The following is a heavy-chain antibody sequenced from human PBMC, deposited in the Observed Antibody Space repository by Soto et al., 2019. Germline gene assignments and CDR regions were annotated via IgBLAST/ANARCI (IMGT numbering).Heavy chain of an antibody. CDR2: IIPIFRTP. V-gene: IGHV1-69*12. J-gene: IGHJ6*02. D-gene: IGHD1-1*01. CDR1: GDTFDTFA. CDR3: ARNKDREQLGGNYYYALDV. Sequence: QVQLVQSGAEVLKPGSSVKVSCKASGDTFDTFAISWVRQAPGQGLEWMGGIIPIFRTPDYAQKFQGRVTITADVSTSTAYMELSSPRSEDTAVYYCARNKDREQLGGNYYYALDVWCQGTTVTVSS.